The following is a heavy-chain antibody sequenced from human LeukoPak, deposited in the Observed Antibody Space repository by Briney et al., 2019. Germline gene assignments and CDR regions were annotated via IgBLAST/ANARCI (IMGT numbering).Heavy chain of an antibody. J-gene: IGHJ4*02. CDR1: GGPISSSSYY. D-gene: IGHD3-10*01. CDR2: IYYSGST. V-gene: IGHV4-39*07. CDR3: ARWEYYYGSGVDY. Sequence: PSETLSLTCTVSGGPISSSSYYWGWIRQPPGKGLEWIGSIYYSGSTYYNPSLKSRVTISVDTSKNQFSLKLSSVTAADTAVYYCARWEYYYGSGVDYWGQGTLVTVSS.